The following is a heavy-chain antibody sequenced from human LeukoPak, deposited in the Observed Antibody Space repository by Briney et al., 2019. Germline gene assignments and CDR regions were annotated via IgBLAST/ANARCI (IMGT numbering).Heavy chain of an antibody. J-gene: IGHJ3*02. D-gene: IGHD1-26*01. V-gene: IGHV3-48*01. CDR1: GFTFSTYS. CDR3: ARSSGTYLGSDAFDI. Sequence: PTGGSLRLSCPASGFTFSTYSMNWVRQAPGKGLEWISYISDSSSFKYYADSVKGRFFISRDNAKNPLYLRMDSLRAERTAVFYCARSSGTYLGSDAFDIWGQGTTVTVS. CDR2: ISDSSSFK.